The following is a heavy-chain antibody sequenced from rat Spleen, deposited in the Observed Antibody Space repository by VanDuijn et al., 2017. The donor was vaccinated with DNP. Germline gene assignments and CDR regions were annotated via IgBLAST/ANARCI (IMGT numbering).Heavy chain of an antibody. CDR1: GFSLSGYG. CDR2: ISSGGST. V-gene: IGHV2S12*01. Sequence: QAQLKESGPGLVQPSQTLSLTCTVSGFSLSGYGVSWVRQPPGKGLEWIAAISSGGSTYYNSALRSRLSFSRDTSKNQVFLKVISVQTEDTATYFCTRWGDYGYNHYWYFDFWGPGTMVTVSS. D-gene: IGHD1-9*01. J-gene: IGHJ1*01. CDR3: TRWGDYGYNHYWYFDF.